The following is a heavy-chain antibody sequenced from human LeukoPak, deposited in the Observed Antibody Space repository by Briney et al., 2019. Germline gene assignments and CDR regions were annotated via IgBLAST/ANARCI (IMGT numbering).Heavy chain of an antibody. CDR2: ISGSGGST. CDR3: AKSLADGDPRGWFDP. D-gene: IGHD4-17*01. CDR1: GFTFSSYA. V-gene: IGHV3-23*01. Sequence: QAGGSLRLSCAASGFTFSSYAMSWVRQAPGKGLEWVSTISGSGGSTYYADSVKGRFTISRDNSKNTLYLQMNSLRAEDTAVYYCAKSLADGDPRGWFDPWGQGTLVAVSS. J-gene: IGHJ5*02.